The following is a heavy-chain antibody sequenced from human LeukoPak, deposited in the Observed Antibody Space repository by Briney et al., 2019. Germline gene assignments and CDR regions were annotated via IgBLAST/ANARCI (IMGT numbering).Heavy chain of an antibody. CDR2: IRSKAYGGTT. CDR1: GFTIGDYA. D-gene: IGHD5-12*01. CDR3: TRDYEVALDY. V-gene: IGHV3-49*04. J-gene: IGHJ4*02. Sequence: GGSLRLSCTASGFTIGDYAMSWVRQAPGKGREWVGFIRSKAYGGTTEYAASVKGRFTISRDDSKSIAYLQMNSLKTEDTAVYYCTRDYEVALDYWGQGTLVTVSS.